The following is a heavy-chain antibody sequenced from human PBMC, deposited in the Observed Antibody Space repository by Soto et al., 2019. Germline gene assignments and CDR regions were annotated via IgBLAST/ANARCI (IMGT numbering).Heavy chain of an antibody. J-gene: IGHJ5*02. CDR3: ARGGYCSSTSCRPNNWFDP. D-gene: IGHD2-2*01. CDR1: GGSISSYY. V-gene: IGHV4-59*01. CDR2: IYYSGST. Sequence: PSETLSLTCTVSGGSISSYYWSWIRQPPGKGLEWIGYIYYSGSTNYNPSLKGRVTISVDTSKNQFSLKLSSVTAADTAVYYCARGGYCSSTSCRPNNWFDPWGQGTLVTVSS.